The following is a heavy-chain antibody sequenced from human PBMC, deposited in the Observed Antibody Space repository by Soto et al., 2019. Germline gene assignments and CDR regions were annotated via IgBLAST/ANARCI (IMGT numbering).Heavy chain of an antibody. CDR3: AIDLGGYAFDI. CDR1: GGSISSYY. CDR2: IYYSGST. Sequence: QVQLQESGPGLVKPSETLSLTCTVSGGSISSYYWSWIRQPPGKGLEWIGYIYYSGSTNYNPSLKSRVTISVDTSKNQFSLKLSSVTAADTAVYYCAIDLGGYAFDIWGQGTMVTVSS. V-gene: IGHV4-59*01. J-gene: IGHJ3*02. D-gene: IGHD2-15*01.